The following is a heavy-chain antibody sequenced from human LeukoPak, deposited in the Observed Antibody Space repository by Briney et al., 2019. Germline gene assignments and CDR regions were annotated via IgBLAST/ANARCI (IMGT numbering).Heavy chain of an antibody. Sequence: GRSLRLSCAASGFTFSSYAMHWGRQAPGKGLEWVAVISYDGSNKYYADSVKGRFTISRDNSKNTLYLQMNSLRAEDTAVYYCARGYCSSTSCRTDYYYYGMDVWGQGTTVTVSS. D-gene: IGHD2-2*01. CDR1: GFTFSSYA. V-gene: IGHV3-30-3*01. CDR3: ARGYCSSTSCRTDYYYYGMDV. J-gene: IGHJ6*02. CDR2: ISYDGSNK.